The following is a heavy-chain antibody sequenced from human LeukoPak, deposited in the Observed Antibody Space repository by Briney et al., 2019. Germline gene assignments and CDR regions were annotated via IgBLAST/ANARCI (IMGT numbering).Heavy chain of an antibody. CDR1: GFTFSSYS. Sequence: GRSLRLSCAASGFTFSSYSMNWVRQAPGKGLEWVSYISSSSSTIYYADSVKGRFTISRDNAKNSLYLQMNSLRAEDTAVYYCARSRRRELLRTYFDYWGQGTLVTVSS. V-gene: IGHV3-48*01. CDR3: ARSRRRELLRTYFDY. D-gene: IGHD1-26*01. J-gene: IGHJ4*02. CDR2: ISSSSSTI.